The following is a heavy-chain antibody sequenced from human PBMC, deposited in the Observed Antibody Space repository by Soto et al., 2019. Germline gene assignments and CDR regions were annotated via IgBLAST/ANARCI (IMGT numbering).Heavy chain of an antibody. J-gene: IGHJ4*02. CDR3: AKVGGIADGDYFDS. Sequence: EVHLVESGGGLVQPGRSLRLSCAASGFTFDDYAIHWVRQAPGKGLEWVSGIIWTSAIIGYADSVRGRFTISRDNAKNSLYLQMNSLRPEDTALYYCAKVGGIADGDYFDSWGQGTLVTVSS. D-gene: IGHD1-26*01. V-gene: IGHV3-9*01. CDR2: IIWTSAII. CDR1: GFTFDDYA.